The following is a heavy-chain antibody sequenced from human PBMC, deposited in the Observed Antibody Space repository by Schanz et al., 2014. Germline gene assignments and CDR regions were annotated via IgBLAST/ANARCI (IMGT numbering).Heavy chain of an antibody. CDR2: VWSDGNTK. CDR1: GFTFSRFG. V-gene: IGHV3-33*01. J-gene: IGHJ6*03. D-gene: IGHD2-15*01. Sequence: QVQLVESGGGVVRPGRSLRLSCATSGFTFSRFGMHWVRQAPGKGPEWVALVWSDGNTKYYVDSVKGRFNISRDNSMNTLHLQMDGLRVEDTAVYYCARDAVALVPEYFMDVWGKGTPVTVSS. CDR3: ARDAVALVPEYFMDV.